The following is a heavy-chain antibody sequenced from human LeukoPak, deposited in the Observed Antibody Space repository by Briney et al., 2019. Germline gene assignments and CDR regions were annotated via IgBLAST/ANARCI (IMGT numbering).Heavy chain of an antibody. J-gene: IGHJ4*01. Sequence: QTGGSLRLSCVASGFTFSNYAMSWVRQAPGRGLEWVSTLSGSGFSTYYADSVKGRFTISRDNSENTLFLQMNSLRADDTAVYYCAKDGQRSGWSDYWGQGTLVTVSS. V-gene: IGHV3-23*01. CDR3: AKDGQRSGWSDY. D-gene: IGHD6-19*01. CDR2: LSGSGFST. CDR1: GFTFSNYA.